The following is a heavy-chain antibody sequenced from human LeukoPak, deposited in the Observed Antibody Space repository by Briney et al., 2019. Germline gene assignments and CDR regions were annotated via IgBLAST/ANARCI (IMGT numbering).Heavy chain of an antibody. J-gene: IGHJ3*02. V-gene: IGHV1-24*01. D-gene: IGHD3-3*01. Sequence: ASVKVSCKVSGYTLTELSMHWVRQAPGKGLEWMGGFDPEDGETIYAQKFQGRVAMTEDTSTDTAYMELSSLRSEGTAVYYCATARLDFWSGLRMRSYAFDIWGQGTMVTVSS. CDR2: FDPEDGET. CDR3: ATARLDFWSGLRMRSYAFDI. CDR1: GYTLTELS.